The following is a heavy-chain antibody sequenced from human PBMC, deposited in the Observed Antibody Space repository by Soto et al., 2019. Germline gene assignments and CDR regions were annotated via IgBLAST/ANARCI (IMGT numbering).Heavy chain of an antibody. D-gene: IGHD2-2*03. Sequence: QLQLQESGPGLVKPWETLSLTCTVSGGSISSNSYYWGWIRPPPGKGLEWIASMYYSGSTYYNPSLKSRVTITVDTSKNQFSLKLTSVTAADMAVYYCARDGGAAGPWIDAFDIWGQGTMVTVSS. CDR1: GGSISSNSYY. J-gene: IGHJ3*02. CDR2: MYYSGST. V-gene: IGHV4-39*02. CDR3: ARDGGAAGPWIDAFDI.